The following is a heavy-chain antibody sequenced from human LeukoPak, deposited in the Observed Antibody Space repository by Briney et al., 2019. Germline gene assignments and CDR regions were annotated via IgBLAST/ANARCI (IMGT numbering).Heavy chain of an antibody. CDR1: GFTVSSDS. J-gene: IGHJ4*02. D-gene: IGHD4/OR15-4a*01. V-gene: IGHV3-53*01. CDR3: ARRAGAYSHPYDY. Sequence: GGSLRLSCTVSGFTVSSDSMSWVRQAPGKGLEWVSFIYSGGSTHYSDSVKGRFTISRDNSKNTLCLQMNSLSAEDTAVYYCARRAGAYSHPYDYWGQGTLVTVSS. CDR2: IYSGGST.